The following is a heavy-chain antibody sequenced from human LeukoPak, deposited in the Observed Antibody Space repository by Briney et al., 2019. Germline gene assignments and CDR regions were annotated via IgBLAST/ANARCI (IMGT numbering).Heavy chain of an antibody. V-gene: IGHV3-23*01. J-gene: IGHJ4*02. CDR1: GFTFSSYA. Sequence: PGGSLRLSCAASGFTFSSYAMSWVRQAPGKGLEWVSAISGSGGSTYYADSVKGRFTISRDNSKNTLYLQMNRLRAEDTAVYYCAKFPDIVVVVAAGSAGTGFCNYWGQGTLVTVSS. CDR3: AKFPDIVVVVAAGSAGTGFCNY. D-gene: IGHD2-15*01. CDR2: ISGSGGST.